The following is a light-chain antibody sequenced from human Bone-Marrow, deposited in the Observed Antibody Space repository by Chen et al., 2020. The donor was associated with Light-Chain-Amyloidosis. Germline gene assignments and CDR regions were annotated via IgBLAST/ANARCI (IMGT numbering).Light chain of an antibody. CDR2: DVS. CDR1: SSDVGGYNY. V-gene: IGLV2-14*01. Sequence: QSALTQPASVSGSPGQSITISCTGTSSDVGGYNYVSWYQQHPGNAPKLMIYDVSNRPSGVSNRFSGSKSGNTASLTISVLQAEDEADYYCSSYTSSTTLLFGGGTKLTVL. CDR3: SSYTSSTTLL. J-gene: IGLJ2*01.